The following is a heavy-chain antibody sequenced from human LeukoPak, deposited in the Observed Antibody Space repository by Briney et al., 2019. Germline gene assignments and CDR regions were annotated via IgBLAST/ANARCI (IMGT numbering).Heavy chain of an antibody. CDR2: VNHSGRS. V-gene: IGHV4-34*01. Sequence: SETLSLTCVVHGGSFSPYYWSWIRQSPGKGLEWIGEVNHSGRSNYNPSLKSRLTISVDTSKNQFSLNLRSVTAADTAVYYCTRGGGIEVPADYWGQGALVTVTS. CDR1: GGSFSPYY. D-gene: IGHD6-19*01. J-gene: IGHJ4*02. CDR3: TRGGGIEVPADY.